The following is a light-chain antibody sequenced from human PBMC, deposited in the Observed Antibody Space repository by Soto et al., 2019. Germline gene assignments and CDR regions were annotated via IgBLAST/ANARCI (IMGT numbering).Light chain of an antibody. J-gene: IGKJ2*01. V-gene: IGKV3-20*01. CDR2: GAS. Sequence: IVLTQSPGTLSLSPGEIATLSCRASQSVSSSYLAWYQQKPGHAPRLLIYGASSRATGIPDRFSGSGSGTDFTLTISRLEPEDFAVYYCQQYGSSPYTFGQGTKLEIK. CDR3: QQYGSSPYT. CDR1: QSVSSSY.